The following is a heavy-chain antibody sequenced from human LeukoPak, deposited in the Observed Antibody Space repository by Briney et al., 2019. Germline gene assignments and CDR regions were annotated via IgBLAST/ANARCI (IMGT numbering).Heavy chain of an antibody. CDR2: ISSSGSTI. D-gene: IGHD6-13*01. J-gene: IGHJ4*02. CDR1: GFTFSSYE. V-gene: IGHV3-48*03. Sequence: QPGGSLRLSCAASGFTFSSYEMNWVRQAPGKGLEWVSYISSSGSTIYYADSVKGRFTISRDSAKNSLYLQMNSLRAEDAALYYCARTGRDTSWYIDESWGQGTLVTVSS. CDR3: ARTGRDTSWYIDES.